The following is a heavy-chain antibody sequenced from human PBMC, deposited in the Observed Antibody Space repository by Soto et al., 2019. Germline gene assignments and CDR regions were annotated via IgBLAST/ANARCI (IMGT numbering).Heavy chain of an antibody. J-gene: IGHJ4*02. CDR3: ARHSSGSDGTAHFDY. V-gene: IGHV5-10-1*01. Sequence: PGESLKISCKGSGYSFTSYWISWVRQMPGKGLEWMGRIDPSDSYTNYSPSFQGHVTISADKSISTAYLQWSSLKASDTAMYYCARHSSGSDGTAHFDYWGQGTLVTVSS. CDR2: IDPSDSYT. CDR1: GYSFTSYW. D-gene: IGHD6-19*01.